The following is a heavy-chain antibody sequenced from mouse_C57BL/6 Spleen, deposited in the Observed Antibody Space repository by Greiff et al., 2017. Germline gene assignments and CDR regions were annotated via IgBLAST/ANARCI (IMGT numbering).Heavy chain of an antibody. V-gene: IGHV1-26*01. Sequence: EVKLQQSGPELVKPGASVKISCKASGYTFTDYYMNWVKQSHGKSLEWIGDINPNNGGTSYNQKFKGKATLTVDKSSSTAYMELRSLTSEDSAVYYCARDGAYRYFDVWGTGTTVTVSS. CDR1: GYTFTDYY. J-gene: IGHJ1*03. CDR3: ARDGAYRYFDV. CDR2: INPNNGGT. D-gene: IGHD2-3*01.